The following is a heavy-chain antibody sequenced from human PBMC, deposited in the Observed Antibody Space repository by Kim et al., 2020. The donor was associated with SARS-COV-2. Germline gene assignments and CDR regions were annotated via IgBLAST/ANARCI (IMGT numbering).Heavy chain of an antibody. CDR2: ISSSSSYI. J-gene: IGHJ4*02. CDR3: AKSYYDILTGPDY. Sequence: GGSLRLSCAASGFTFSSYSMNWVRQAPGKGLEWVSSISSSSSYIYYADSVKGRFTISRDNAKNSLYLQMNSLRAEDTAVYYCAKSYYDILTGPDYWGQGTLVTVSS. V-gene: IGHV3-21*01. CDR1: GFTFSSYS. D-gene: IGHD3-9*01.